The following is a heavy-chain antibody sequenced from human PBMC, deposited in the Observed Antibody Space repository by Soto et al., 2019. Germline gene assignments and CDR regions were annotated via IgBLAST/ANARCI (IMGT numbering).Heavy chain of an antibody. CDR3: ARVAYCGTPSCYGRAAFDI. J-gene: IGHJ3*02. CDR1: GFTFSSYW. V-gene: IGHV3-74*01. CDR2: ITTDGSST. D-gene: IGHD2-2*01. Sequence: GGSLRLSCAASGFTFSSYWMHWVRQTPGTGLLWVSRITTDGSSTTYADSVKGRFTISRDKAKNTLYLQMNSLRAEDTAIYYCARVAYCGTPSCYGRAAFDIWGQGTMVTVSS.